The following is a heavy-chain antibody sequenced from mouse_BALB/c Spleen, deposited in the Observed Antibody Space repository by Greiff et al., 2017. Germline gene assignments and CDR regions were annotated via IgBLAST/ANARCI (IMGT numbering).Heavy chain of an antibody. V-gene: IGHV5-6-4*01. Sequence: EVKLVESGGGLVKPGGSLKLSCAASGFTFSSYTMSWVRQTPEKRLEWVATISSGGSYTYYPDSVKGRFTISRDNAKNTLYLQMSSLKSEDTAMYYCTRDRIYYDYDSYFDVWGAGTTVTVSS. J-gene: IGHJ1*01. CDR3: TRDRIYYDYDSYFDV. D-gene: IGHD2-4*01. CDR1: GFTFSSYT. CDR2: ISSGGSYT.